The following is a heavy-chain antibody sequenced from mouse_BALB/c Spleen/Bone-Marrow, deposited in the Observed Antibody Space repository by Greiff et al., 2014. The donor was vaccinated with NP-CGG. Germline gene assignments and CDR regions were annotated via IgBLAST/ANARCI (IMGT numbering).Heavy chain of an antibody. CDR3: ASDDYDGSWFAY. CDR1: GYSFTNYW. CDR2: INPSDSET. D-gene: IGHD2-4*01. J-gene: IGHJ3*01. V-gene: IGHV1-74*04. Sequence: ESGAELVRPGASVKLSCKASGYSFTNYWMNWMQQRPGQGLEWIGMINPSDSETRLNQKFKDKATLTVDKSSSTAYMQLSSPTSEDSAVYYCASDDYDGSWFAYWGQGTLVTVSA.